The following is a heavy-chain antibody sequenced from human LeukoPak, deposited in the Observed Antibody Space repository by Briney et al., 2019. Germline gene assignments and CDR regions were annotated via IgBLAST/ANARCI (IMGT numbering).Heavy chain of an antibody. CDR2: ISGGGGST. CDR1: GFIFTTYA. CDR3: AKAKAATLVRGVSIFDF. V-gene: IGHV3-23*01. Sequence: GGSLRLSCAASGFIFTTYAMIWVRQAPGKGLEWVSTISGGGGSTFYADSVKGRFTIFRVNSKNTLYLQMNSLRAEDTAIYYCAKAKAATLVRGVSIFDFWGQGTLVTVSS. D-gene: IGHD3-10*01. J-gene: IGHJ4*02.